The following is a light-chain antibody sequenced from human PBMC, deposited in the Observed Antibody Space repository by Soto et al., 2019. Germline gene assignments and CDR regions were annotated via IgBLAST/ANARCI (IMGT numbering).Light chain of an antibody. CDR1: SSDVGGYDY. CDR2: EVS. V-gene: IGLV2-14*01. CDR3: SSYTTSTSVL. Sequence: QPVLTQPASVSGSPGQSITISCTGTSSDVGGYDYVSWYQQHPGEAPKLIICEVSNRPSGVSDRFSGSKSGNTASLTISGLQAEDEADYYCSSYTTSTSVLFGGGTKVTVL. J-gene: IGLJ2*01.